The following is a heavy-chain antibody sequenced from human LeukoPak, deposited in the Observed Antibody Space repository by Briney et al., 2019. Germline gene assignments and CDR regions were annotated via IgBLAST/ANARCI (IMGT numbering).Heavy chain of an antibody. V-gene: IGHV3-74*01. D-gene: IGHD6-6*01. CDR1: GFTFSTYR. Sequence: GGDLRLSCPGSGFTFSTYRVHGGRQAPATGLVWVSRINSVGSRTSCADSVKGRFTISRDNAKNTLYLQMNSLRAEDTAVYYCAGEPGIAARFDYWGQGTLVTVSS. J-gene: IGHJ4*02. CDR2: INSVGSRT. CDR3: AGEPGIAARFDY.